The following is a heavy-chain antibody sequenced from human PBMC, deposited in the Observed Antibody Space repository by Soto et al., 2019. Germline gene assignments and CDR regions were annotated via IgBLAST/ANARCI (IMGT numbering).Heavy chain of an antibody. CDR3: ARFSETGLVTGFDS. CDR1: GDSITRSLYY. CDR2: ISYTGNT. V-gene: IGHV4-39*01. Sequence: QVHLQQSGPGLVKPSETLSLNCSVSGDSITRSLYYWVWVRQTTDKGLEWIASISYTGNTHYTPSLKSRLATSRDTSKNQFSLSLSSVTAADTAIYYCARFSETGLVTGFDSWGQGTLVTVSS. J-gene: IGHJ4*02. D-gene: IGHD5-18*01.